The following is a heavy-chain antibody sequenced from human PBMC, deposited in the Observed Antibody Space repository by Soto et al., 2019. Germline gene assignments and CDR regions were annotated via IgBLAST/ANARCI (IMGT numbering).Heavy chain of an antibody. J-gene: IGHJ6*03. CDR2: IYYSGST. CDR3: ARATSPYGDYVPDYYYYYMDV. Sequence: SETLSLTCTVSGGSISSSSYYWGWIRQPPGKGLEWIGSIYYSGSTYYNPSLKSRVTLSVDTSKNQFSLKLSSVTAADTAVYYCARATSPYGDYVPDYYYYYMDVWGKGTTVTVSS. D-gene: IGHD4-17*01. CDR1: GGSISSSSYY. V-gene: IGHV4-39*01.